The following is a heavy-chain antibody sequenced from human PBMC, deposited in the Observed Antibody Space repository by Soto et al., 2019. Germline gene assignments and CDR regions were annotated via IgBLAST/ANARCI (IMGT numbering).Heavy chain of an antibody. V-gene: IGHV4-61*08. Sequence: SETLSLTCTVPGGSISSGDYYGSWIRQHPGKGLEWIGHIYNSGSTNYNPSLKSRVTISVDTSRNQFSLKLNSVTDADTAVYYCARDQLFDAFDIWGQGTMVTVSS. J-gene: IGHJ3*02. D-gene: IGHD3-10*02. CDR2: IYNSGST. CDR1: GGSISSGDYY. CDR3: ARDQLFDAFDI.